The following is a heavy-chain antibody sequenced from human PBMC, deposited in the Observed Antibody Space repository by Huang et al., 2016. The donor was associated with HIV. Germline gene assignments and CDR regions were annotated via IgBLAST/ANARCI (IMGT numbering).Heavy chain of an antibody. Sequence: QEQLVESGGGVVQPGGSLRLSCATSGVSFSHYGMHWVREVPGKGRGCVEIIRLDGGNKHYADPAKGRFTISREDAKKMLFLEMNSLRGDDTAFYYCATDLGGYSFDYWGQGALVSVSS. CDR3: ATDLGGYSFDY. V-gene: IGHV3-30*02. J-gene: IGHJ4*02. D-gene: IGHD2-21*02. CDR1: GVSFSHYG. CDR2: IRLDGGNK.